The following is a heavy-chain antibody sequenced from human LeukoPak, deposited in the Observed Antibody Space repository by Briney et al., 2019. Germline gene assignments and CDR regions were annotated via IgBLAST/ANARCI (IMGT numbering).Heavy chain of an antibody. CDR2: IYTSENT. CDR3: ARERGYCFDP. D-gene: IGHD3-3*01. CDR1: GGYISTSNYY. Sequence: SETLSLTCTVSGGYISTSNYYWGWIRQPPGKGLEWIGRIYTSENTNYNPSLKSRVTMSVDRSKNQFSLKLSSVTAADTAVYYCARERGYCFDPWGQGMLVTVSS. J-gene: IGHJ5*02. V-gene: IGHV4-39*07.